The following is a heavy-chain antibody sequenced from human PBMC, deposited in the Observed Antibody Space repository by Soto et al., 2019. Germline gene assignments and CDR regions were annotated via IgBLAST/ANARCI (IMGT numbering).Heavy chain of an antibody. Sequence: EVQLVESGGGLVKPGGSLRLSCAASGFTFSSYSMNWVRQAPGKGLEWVSSISSSSSYIYYADSVKGRFTISRDNAKNSLYLQMNSLRAEDTAVYYCARPTNDRLDAFDIWGQGTMVSVSS. CDR1: GFTFSSYS. CDR3: ARPTNDRLDAFDI. D-gene: IGHD2-8*01. V-gene: IGHV3-21*01. J-gene: IGHJ3*02. CDR2: ISSSSSYI.